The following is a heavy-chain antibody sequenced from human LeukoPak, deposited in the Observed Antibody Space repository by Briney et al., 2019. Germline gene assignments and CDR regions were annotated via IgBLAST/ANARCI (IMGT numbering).Heavy chain of an antibody. D-gene: IGHD3-16*01. Sequence: GGSLRLSCAASGFTFSSHGMNWVRQAPGKGLEWVSGISPSGGITYYTDSVKGRVTSPRDNSKNTVSLQMNSLRGDDTAVYYCAKDDAWGRYKDWGQGTLVTVSS. V-gene: IGHV3-23*01. CDR3: AKDDAWGRYKD. CDR1: GFTFSSHG. CDR2: ISPSGGIT. J-gene: IGHJ1*01.